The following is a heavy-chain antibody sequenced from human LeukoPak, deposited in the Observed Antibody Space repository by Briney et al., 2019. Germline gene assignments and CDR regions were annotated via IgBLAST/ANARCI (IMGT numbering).Heavy chain of an antibody. D-gene: IGHD6-13*01. J-gene: IGHJ4*02. CDR1: GGPIDRHY. CDR3: ASRPAGSTWYGVFDY. V-gene: IGHV4-59*11. CDR2: VFYPGST. Sequence: SETLSLTCTVSGGPIDRHYWSWIRQPPGKGLEWIGYVFYPGSTNYNPSLKSRVTMSLDTSRDQFSLRLTSVTAADTAIYYCASRPAGSTWYGVFDYWSQGTLVTVSS.